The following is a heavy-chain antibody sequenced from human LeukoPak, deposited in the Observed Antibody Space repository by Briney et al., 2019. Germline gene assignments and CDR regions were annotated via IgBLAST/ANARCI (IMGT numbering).Heavy chain of an antibody. CDR3: ARGGRYYYGSGSYGKWFDP. J-gene: IGHJ5*02. Sequence: SDTLSLIYTVSVGSISIYYWSWIPQPPGRGLEGIGYIYYSGRTNYIPPLKSRVTISVDTSKNQFSLKLSSVTAADTAVYYCARGGRYYYGSGSYGKWFDPWGQGTLVTVSS. V-gene: IGHV4-59*07. CDR2: IYYSGRT. CDR1: VGSISIYY. D-gene: IGHD3-10*01.